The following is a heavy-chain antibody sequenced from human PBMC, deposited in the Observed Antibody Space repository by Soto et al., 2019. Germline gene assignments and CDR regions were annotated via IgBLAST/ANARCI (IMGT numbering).Heavy chain of an antibody. D-gene: IGHD4-4*01. Sequence: EVQLLESGGGLVQTGGSLRLSCAASGFTFSNYIMNWVRQAPGKGLEWVTAISGSGGSAYHADSVKGRFTIFRDNSKNTLFLQMDSLRGEDTVVYYCEKGGFTETTVYFFDYWGQGTLVKVSS. CDR1: GFTFSNYI. J-gene: IGHJ4*02. CDR2: ISGSGGSA. CDR3: EKGGFTETTVYFFDY. V-gene: IGHV3-23*01.